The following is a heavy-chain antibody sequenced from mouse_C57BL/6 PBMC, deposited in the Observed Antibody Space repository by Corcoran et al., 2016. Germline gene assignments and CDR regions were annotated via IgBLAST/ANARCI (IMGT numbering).Heavy chain of an antibody. CDR2: INPNNGGT. CDR3: ARVGVYAQVFAY. J-gene: IGHJ3*01. Sequence: EVQLQQSGPELVKPGASVKISCKASGYTFTDYYMNWVQQSHGKSLEWIGDINPNNGGTSYNQKFKGKATFTVDKSSSTAYMERRSLPSEDSAVYYCARVGVYAQVFAYWGQGTLVTVAA. CDR1: GYTFTDYY. V-gene: IGHV1-26*01. D-gene: IGHD2-3*01.